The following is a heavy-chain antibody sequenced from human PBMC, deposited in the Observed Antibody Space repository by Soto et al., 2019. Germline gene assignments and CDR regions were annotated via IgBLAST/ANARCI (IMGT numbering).Heavy chain of an antibody. CDR1: GYTFTSYD. CDR3: ARDIVVVPAAQPAYYYGVDV. CDR2: MNPNSGNT. J-gene: IGHJ6*02. Sequence: ASVKVSCKASGYTFTSYDINWVRQATGQGLEWMGWMNPNSGNTGYAQKFQGRVTMTRNTSISTAYMELSSLRSEDTAVYYCARDIVVVPAAQPAYYYGVDVWGQGTTVTVSS. D-gene: IGHD2-2*01. V-gene: IGHV1-8*01.